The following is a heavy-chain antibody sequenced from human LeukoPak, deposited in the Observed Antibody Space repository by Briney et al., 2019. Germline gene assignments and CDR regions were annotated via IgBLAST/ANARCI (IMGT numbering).Heavy chain of an antibody. V-gene: IGHV4-59*08. D-gene: IGHD6-19*01. J-gene: IGHJ3*02. CDR3: ARHPARGAAGYAFDI. CDR1: GGFINNYY. CDR2: INYSGTT. Sequence: SETLSLTCTVSGGFINNYYWSWIRQPPGKGPEWIGYINYSGTTNYNPSLKGRVTISVDTSKNQFSLKVTSVTAADTAVYYCARHPARGAAGYAFDIWGQGTMVTVSS.